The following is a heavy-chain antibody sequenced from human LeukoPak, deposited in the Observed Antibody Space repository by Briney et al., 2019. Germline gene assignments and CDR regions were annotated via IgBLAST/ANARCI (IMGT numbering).Heavy chain of an antibody. CDR3: APSSGSEVGYFDY. J-gene: IGHJ4*02. Sequence: GGSLRLSCAASGFTFDDYAMHWVRQAPGKGLEWVSLISGDGGSTYYADSVKGRFTISRDNSKNSLYLQMNSLRTEDTALYYCAPSSGSEVGYFDYWGQGTLVTVSS. V-gene: IGHV3-43*02. CDR1: GFTFDDYA. D-gene: IGHD3-10*01. CDR2: ISGDGGST.